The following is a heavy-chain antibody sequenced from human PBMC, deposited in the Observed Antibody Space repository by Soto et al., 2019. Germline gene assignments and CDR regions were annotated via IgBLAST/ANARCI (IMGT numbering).Heavy chain of an antibody. CDR3: TRGYGDYVRDY. Sequence: EVQLVESGGGLVQPGGSLKLSCAVSGFTFSGSAMHWVRQASRKGLEWVGRIRSKSNSYATAYAASVKGRFTISRDDSKNTAYLQMNSLKTEDTAGYYCTRGYGDYVRDYWGQGTLVTVSS. CDR2: IRSKSNSYAT. V-gene: IGHV3-73*01. CDR1: GFTFSGSA. D-gene: IGHD4-17*01. J-gene: IGHJ4*02.